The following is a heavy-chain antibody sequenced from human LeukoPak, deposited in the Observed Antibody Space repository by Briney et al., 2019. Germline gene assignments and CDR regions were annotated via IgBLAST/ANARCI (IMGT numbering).Heavy chain of an antibody. D-gene: IGHD2-21*02. Sequence: GGSLKLSCAASGFSVSNYYMSWVRQPPGKGLEWVSVMYTGGGRYYGDSVKGRFTISRDNSKNTVFLQMNSLRVEDTALYYCTRGQSYCGADCYSDWGQGTLVTVSS. CDR3: TRGQSYCGADCYSD. CDR2: MYTGGGR. J-gene: IGHJ4*02. CDR1: GFSVSNYY. V-gene: IGHV3-66*01.